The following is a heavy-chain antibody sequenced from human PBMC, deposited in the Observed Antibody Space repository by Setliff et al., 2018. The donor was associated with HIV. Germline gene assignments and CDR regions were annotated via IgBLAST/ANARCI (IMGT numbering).Heavy chain of an antibody. CDR1: GGSISSYY. D-gene: IGHD3-22*01. J-gene: IGHJ4*02. CDR3: ARGRSRYYYDGSGYYVDY. V-gene: IGHV4-59*01. Sequence: PSETLSLTCTVSGGSISSYYWSWIRQPPGKGLEWIGYIYYSGSTNYNPSLKSRVTMSVDTSKNQLSLKLSSLTAADTAFYYCARGRSRYYYDGSGYYVDYWGQGTLVTVSS. CDR2: IYYSGST.